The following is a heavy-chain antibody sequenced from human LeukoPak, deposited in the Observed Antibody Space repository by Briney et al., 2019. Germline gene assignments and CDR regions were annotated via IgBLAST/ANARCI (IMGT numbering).Heavy chain of an antibody. V-gene: IGHV3-53*01. CDR2: IYSGGST. D-gene: IGHD6-13*01. CDR3: ARDPAAAGFFDI. J-gene: IGHJ3*02. CDR1: AFTVSSNY. Sequence: GGSLRLSCAASAFTVSSNYMSWVRQAPGKGLEWVSVIYSGGSTYYADSVKGRFTISRDNSKNTLYLQMNSLRAEDTAVYYCARDPAAAGFFDIWGQGTMVTVSS.